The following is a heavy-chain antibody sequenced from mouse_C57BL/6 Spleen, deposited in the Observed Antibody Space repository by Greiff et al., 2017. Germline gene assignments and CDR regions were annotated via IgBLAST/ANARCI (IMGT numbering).Heavy chain of an antibody. CDR1: GYTFTDYY. Sequence: QVQLKQSGPELVKPGASVKISCKASGYTFTDYYINWVKQRPGQGLEWIGWIFPGSGSTYYNEKFKGKATLTVDKSSSTAYMLLSSLTSEDSAVYFCARSLLLRPYWYFDVWGTGTTVTVSS. J-gene: IGHJ1*03. CDR3: ARSLLLRPYWYFDV. CDR2: IFPGSGST. D-gene: IGHD1-1*01. V-gene: IGHV1-75*01.